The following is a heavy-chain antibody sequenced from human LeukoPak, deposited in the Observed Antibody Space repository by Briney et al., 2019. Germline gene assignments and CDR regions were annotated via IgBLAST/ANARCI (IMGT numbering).Heavy chain of an antibody. CDR1: GFTFSSYG. CDR3: TKAKYYHFDY. D-gene: IGHD3-16*01. J-gene: IGHJ4*02. V-gene: IGHV3-23*01. Sequence: GGSLRLSCVASGFTFSSYGMSWVRQAPGKGLEWVSAISGSDDSTYYADSVRGRFTISRVVSKNTLFLQMNSLRAEDTALYYCTKAKYYHFDYWGQGTLVTVSS. CDR2: ISGSDDST.